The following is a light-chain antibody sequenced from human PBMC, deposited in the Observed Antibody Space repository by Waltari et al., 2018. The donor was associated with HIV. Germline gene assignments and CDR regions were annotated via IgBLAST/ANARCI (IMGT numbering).Light chain of an antibody. Sequence: QSALPQPASVSGSPGQSITIPCSGTTSDVGSYNFVSWYQKHPGKAPKLMIHEVTNRASGAPTRFSGSKSGKTAYLTISGLQTEDEDDYYCSSYANTNSVIFGGGTKLTVL. J-gene: IGLJ2*01. V-gene: IGLV2-14*03. CDR1: TSDVGSYNF. CDR2: EVT. CDR3: SSYANTNSVI.